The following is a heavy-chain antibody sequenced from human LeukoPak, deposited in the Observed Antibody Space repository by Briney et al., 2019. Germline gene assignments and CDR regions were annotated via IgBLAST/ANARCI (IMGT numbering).Heavy chain of an antibody. J-gene: IGHJ6*02. CDR1: GGFISSYY. CDR2: IYYSGST. D-gene: IGHD6-6*01. Sequence: KPSETLSLTCTVSGGFISSYYWSWIRQPPGKGLEWIGYIYYSGSTNYNPSLKSRVTISVDTSKKQVSLNLSSVTAADTAVYYCARVAARYVGMDVWGQGTTVTVSS. CDR3: ARVAARYVGMDV. V-gene: IGHV4-59*01.